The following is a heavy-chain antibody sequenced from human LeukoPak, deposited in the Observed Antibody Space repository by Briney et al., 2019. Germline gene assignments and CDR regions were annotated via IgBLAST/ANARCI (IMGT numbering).Heavy chain of an antibody. CDR2: INPSGGST. J-gene: IGHJ4*02. Sequence: ASVKVSCKASGGTFSSYAISWVRQAPGQGLEWMGIINPSGGSTSYPQKFQGRVTMTRDMSTSTVYMELSSLRSEDTAVYYCARAYSYGKGGYYFDYWGQGTLVTVSS. CDR3: ARAYSYGKGGYYFDY. V-gene: IGHV1-46*01. D-gene: IGHD5-18*01. CDR1: GGTFSSYA.